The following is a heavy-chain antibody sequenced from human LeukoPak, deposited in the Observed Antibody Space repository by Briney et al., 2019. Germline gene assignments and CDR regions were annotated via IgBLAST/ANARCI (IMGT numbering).Heavy chain of an antibody. CDR1: GGSFSGYY. J-gene: IGHJ4*02. D-gene: IGHD3-10*01. V-gene: IGHV4-34*01. CDR2: INHSGST. CDR3: ARSAYGSGSYYN. Sequence: SETLSLTCAVYGGSFSGYYWSWIRQPPGKGLEWIGEINHSGSTNYNPSLKSRVTISVDTSKNQFSLKLSSVTAADTAVYYCARSAYGSGSYYNWGQGTLVTVSS.